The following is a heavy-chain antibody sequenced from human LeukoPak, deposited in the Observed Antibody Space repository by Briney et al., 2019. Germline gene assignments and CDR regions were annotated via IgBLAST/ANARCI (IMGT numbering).Heavy chain of an antibody. CDR2: ISSSGSTI. CDR1: GFTFSSYE. Sequence: PGGSLRLSCAASGFTFSSYEMNWVRQAPGKGLEWVSYISSSGSTIYYADSVKGRFTISRDNAKNSLYLQMNSLRAEDTAVYYCARDRTYYYGSGSYNHFDYWGQGTLVTVSS. CDR3: ARDRTYYYGSGSYNHFDY. V-gene: IGHV3-48*03. J-gene: IGHJ4*02. D-gene: IGHD3-10*01.